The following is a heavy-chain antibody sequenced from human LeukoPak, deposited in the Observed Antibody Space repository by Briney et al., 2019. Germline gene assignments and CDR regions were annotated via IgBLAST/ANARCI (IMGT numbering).Heavy chain of an antibody. CDR2: ISYDGSNK. V-gene: IGHV3-30-3*01. CDR1: GFTFSSYA. J-gene: IGHJ1*01. Sequence: GGSLRLSCAASGFTFSSYAMHWVRQAPGKGLEWVAVISYDGSNKYYADSVKGRFTISRDNSKNTLYLQMNSLRAEDTAVYYCARDGVGATRWTEYFQHWGQGTLVTVSS. D-gene: IGHD1-26*01. CDR3: ARDGVGATRWTEYFQH.